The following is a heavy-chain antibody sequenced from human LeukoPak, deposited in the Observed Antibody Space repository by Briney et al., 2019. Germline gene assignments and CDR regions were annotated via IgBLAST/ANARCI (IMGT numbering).Heavy chain of an antibody. CDR2: ISAYNGNT. CDR1: GYTFTSYG. J-gene: IGHJ4*02. CDR3: AKGELFDWLLYYFDY. V-gene: IGHV1-18*01. Sequence: GASVKISCKASGYTFTSYGISWVRQAPGQGHEWMGWISAYNGNTNYAQKLQGRVTMTTDTSTSTAYMELRSLRSDDTAVYYCAKGELFDWLLYYFDYWGQGTLVTVSS. D-gene: IGHD3-9*01.